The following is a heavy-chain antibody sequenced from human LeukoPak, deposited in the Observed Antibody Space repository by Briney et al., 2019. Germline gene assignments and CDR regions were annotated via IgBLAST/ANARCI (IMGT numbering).Heavy chain of an antibody. Sequence: GGSLRLSCAASGFTFSSYAMSWVRQAPGKGLEWVANIKQDGSEKYYVDSVKGRFTISRDNAKNSLYLQMNSLRAEDTAVYYCARSYYGSGSYYPSVYYYYYMDVWGKGTTVTISS. J-gene: IGHJ6*03. CDR3: ARSYYGSGSYYPSVYYYYYMDV. CDR2: IKQDGSEK. CDR1: GFTFSSYA. V-gene: IGHV3-7*01. D-gene: IGHD3-10*01.